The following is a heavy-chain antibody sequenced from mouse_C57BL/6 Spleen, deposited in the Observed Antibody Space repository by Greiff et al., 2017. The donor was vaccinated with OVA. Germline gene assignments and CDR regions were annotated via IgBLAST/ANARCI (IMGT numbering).Heavy chain of an antibody. V-gene: IGHV3-6*01. CDR1: GYSITSGYY. Sequence: DVHLVESGPGLVKPSQSLSLTCSVTGYSITSGYYWNWIRQFPGNKLEWMGYISYDGSNNYNPSLKNRISITRDTSKNQFFLKLNSVTTEDTATYYCARQAYGPYWYFDVWGTGTTVTVSS. CDR3: ARQAYGPYWYFDV. D-gene: IGHD1-1*01. J-gene: IGHJ1*03. CDR2: ISYDGSN.